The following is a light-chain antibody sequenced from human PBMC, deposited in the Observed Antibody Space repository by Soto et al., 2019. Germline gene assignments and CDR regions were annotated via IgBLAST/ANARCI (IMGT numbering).Light chain of an antibody. CDR2: EAS. CDR3: KQRSNWPPYT. Sequence: EIVLTQSPATLSLSPGERATLSCRASQSVSSYLALYQQKPGQAPRLHIYEASNRATGIPARFSGSGSGTDFTLTLSSLEPDDFEVDYFKQRSNWPPYTFGQGPKLEIK. V-gene: IGKV3-11*01. CDR1: QSVSSY. J-gene: IGKJ2*01.